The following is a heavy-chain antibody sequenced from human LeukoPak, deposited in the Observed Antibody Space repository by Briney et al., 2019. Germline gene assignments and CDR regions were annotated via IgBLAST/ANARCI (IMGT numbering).Heavy chain of an antibody. V-gene: IGHV1-46*01. CDR1: GYTFTSYY. J-gene: IGHJ4*02. CDR3: ARESRRLRTFDY. CDR2: INPSGGST. D-gene: IGHD4-17*01. Sequence: ASVKVSCKASGYTFTSYYMHWVRQAPGQGLEWMGIINPSGGSTSYAQKFQGRVTMTRDTSTSTVYMELSSLRSEDTAVCYCARESRRLRTFDYWGQGTLVTVSS.